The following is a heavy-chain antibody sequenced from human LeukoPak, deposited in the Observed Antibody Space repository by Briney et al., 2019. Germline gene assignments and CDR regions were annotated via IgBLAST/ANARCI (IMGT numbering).Heavy chain of an antibody. Sequence: SETLSLTCTVSGASINDHYWSLIRQPPGKGLEWIGYKYYAGSTSTNPSLESRVTISVDTSKNQFSLNLYSVTAADTAVYYCARHRLAWYDFDVWGQGTRVTVS. J-gene: IGHJ3*01. CDR1: GASINDHY. CDR3: ARHRLAWYDFDV. CDR2: KYYAGST. D-gene: IGHD3-9*01. V-gene: IGHV4-59*08.